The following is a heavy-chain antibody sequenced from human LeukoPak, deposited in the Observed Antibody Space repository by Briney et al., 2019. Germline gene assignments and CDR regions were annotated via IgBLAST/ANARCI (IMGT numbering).Heavy chain of an antibody. D-gene: IGHD3-22*01. CDR2: IYTSGST. Sequence: SQTLSLTCTVSGGSISSGSYYWSWIRQPAGTGLEWIGRIYTSGSTNYNPSLKSRVTISVDTSKNQFSLKLSSVTAADTAVYYCASGTYYYDSSGSWGQGTLVTVSS. J-gene: IGHJ5*02. V-gene: IGHV4-61*02. CDR3: ASGTYYYDSSGS. CDR1: GGSISSGSYY.